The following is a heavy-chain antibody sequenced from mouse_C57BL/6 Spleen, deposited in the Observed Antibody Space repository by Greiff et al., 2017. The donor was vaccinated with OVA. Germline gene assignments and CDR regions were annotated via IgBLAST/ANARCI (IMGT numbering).Heavy chain of an antibody. D-gene: IGHD2-3*01. CDR1: GFSLTSYG. CDR3: AKNEGYYVRYAMDY. CDR2: IWSGGST. J-gene: IGHJ4*01. V-gene: IGHV2-4*01. Sequence: QVQLKQSGPGLVQPSQSLSITCTVSGFSLTSYGVHWVRQPPGKGLEWLGVIWSGGSTDYHAAFISRLSISKDNSKSQVFCKMNSLQADDTAIYYCAKNEGYYVRYAMDYWGQGTSVTVSS.